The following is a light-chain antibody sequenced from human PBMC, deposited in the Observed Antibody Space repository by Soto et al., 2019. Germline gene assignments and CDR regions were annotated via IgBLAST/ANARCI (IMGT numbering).Light chain of an antibody. Sequence: QSVLTQSSSASASLGSSVKLTCTLSSGHSSFIIAWHQQQPGKAPRYLMKLEGSGSYNKGSGVPDRFSGSSSGADRYLTISNLQFEDEAAYYCETWDSNTRVFGGGTKLTVL. J-gene: IGLJ3*02. CDR1: SGHSSFI. CDR2: LEGSGSY. V-gene: IGLV4-60*02. CDR3: ETWDSNTRV.